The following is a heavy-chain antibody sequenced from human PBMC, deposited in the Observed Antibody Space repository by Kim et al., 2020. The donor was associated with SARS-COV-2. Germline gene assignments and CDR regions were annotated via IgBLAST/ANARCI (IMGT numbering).Heavy chain of an antibody. D-gene: IGHD1-26*01. CDR2: INPSGGST. CDR3: ARPMTIIVGATRYAFDI. J-gene: IGHJ3*02. CDR1: GYTFTSYY. Sequence: ASVKVSCKASGYTFTSYYMHWVRQAPGQGLEWMGIINPSGGSTSYAQKFQGRVTMTRDTSTSTVYMELSSLRSEDTAVYYCARPMTIIVGATRYAFDIWGQGTMVTVSS. V-gene: IGHV1-46*01.